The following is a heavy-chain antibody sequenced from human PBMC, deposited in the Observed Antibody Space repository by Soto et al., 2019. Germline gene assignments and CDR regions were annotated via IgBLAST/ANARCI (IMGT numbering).Heavy chain of an antibody. CDR2: IYYSVST. D-gene: IGHD1-26*01. CDR1: GGSISSGGYY. V-gene: IGHV4-31*03. Sequence: QVQLQESGPGLVKPSQTLSLTCTVSGGSISSGGYYWSWIRQHPGKGMEWIGYIYYSVSTYYNPPLISRVTTSVDTSKNQFSLKLSSVTAADSAVYYCAREGGIVGATAADYWGQGTLVTVSS. J-gene: IGHJ4*02. CDR3: AREGGIVGATAADY.